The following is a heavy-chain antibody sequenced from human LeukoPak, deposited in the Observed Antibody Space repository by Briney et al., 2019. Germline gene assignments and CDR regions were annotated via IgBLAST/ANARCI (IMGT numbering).Heavy chain of an antibody. CDR3: ARGAWFGPYYYYYMDV. D-gene: IGHD3-10*01. J-gene: IGHJ6*03. CDR1: GGSFSGYY. V-gene: IGHV4-34*01. CDR2: INHSGST. Sequence: SETLSLTCAVYGGSFSGYYWSWIRQPPGKGLEWIGEINHSGSTNYNPSLKSRVTISVDTSKNQFSLKLSSVTAADTAVYYCARGAWFGPYYYYYMDVWGKGTTVIVSS.